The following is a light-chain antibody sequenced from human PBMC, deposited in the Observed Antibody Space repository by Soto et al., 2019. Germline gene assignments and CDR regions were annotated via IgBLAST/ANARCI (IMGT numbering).Light chain of an antibody. J-gene: IGLJ1*01. CDR2: EVI. V-gene: IGLV2-14*01. Sequence: QSVLTQPASVSGSPGRSITISCTGTSSDVGAYNYVSWYQQHPGKAPKLMIYEVINRPSGVSNRFSGSKSGNTASLTISGLQAEDEADYYCGSYTSASTLVFGTGTKVTVL. CDR1: SSDVGAYNY. CDR3: GSYTSASTLV.